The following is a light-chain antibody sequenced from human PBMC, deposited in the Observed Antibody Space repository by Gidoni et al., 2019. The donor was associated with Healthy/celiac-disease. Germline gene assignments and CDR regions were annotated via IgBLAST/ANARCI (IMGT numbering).Light chain of an antibody. Sequence: IQMPQSPSSVSASVGDRVTITCRASQGMSSWLAWYQQKPGKAHKLLIYAASSLQSGVPSRFSGSGSGTDFTLTISSMQPEDFATYYCQQANSFPPGLTFGPGTKVDIK. CDR1: QGMSSW. CDR3: QQANSFPPGLT. CDR2: AAS. J-gene: IGKJ3*01. V-gene: IGKV1-12*01.